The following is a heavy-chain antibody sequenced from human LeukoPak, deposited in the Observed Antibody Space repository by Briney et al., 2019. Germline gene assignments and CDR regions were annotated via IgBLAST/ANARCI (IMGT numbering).Heavy chain of an antibody. CDR2: ISGSGGST. CDR1: GFTFSSYA. Sequence: GGSLRLSCAASGFTFSSYAMSWVRQAPGKGLEWVSAISGSGGSTYYADSVKGRFTISRDNSKNTLYLQMNSLRAEDTAVYYCAKDRYYYDSSGYCDYWGQGTLVTVSS. D-gene: IGHD3-22*01. CDR3: AKDRYYYDSSGYCDY. J-gene: IGHJ4*02. V-gene: IGHV3-23*01.